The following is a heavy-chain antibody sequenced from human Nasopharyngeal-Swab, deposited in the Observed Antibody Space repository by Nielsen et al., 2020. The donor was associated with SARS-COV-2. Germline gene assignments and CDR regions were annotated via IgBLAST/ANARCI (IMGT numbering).Heavy chain of an antibody. V-gene: IGHV3-30*02. D-gene: IGHD3-22*01. J-gene: IGHJ4*02. Sequence: GESLKISCAASGFTLSSYGMHWVRQAPGKGLEWVAFIRYDGSNKYYADSVKGRFTISRDNSKNTLYLQMNSLRAEDTAVYYCAKAEGDVTTDYDSSGYSPFDYWGQGTLVTVSS. CDR1: GFTLSSYG. CDR2: IRYDGSNK. CDR3: AKAEGDVTTDYDSSGYSPFDY.